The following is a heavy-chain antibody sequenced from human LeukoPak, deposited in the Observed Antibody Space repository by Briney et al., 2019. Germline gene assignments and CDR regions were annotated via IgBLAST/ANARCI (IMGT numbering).Heavy chain of an antibody. CDR1: GGSISGSTYY. CDR2: VSYSGRT. D-gene: IGHD6-19*01. Sequence: PSETLSLTCTVSGGSISGSTYYWAWIRQPPGKGLEWVGSVSYSGRTYYNPSLKSRVTISLDTSKNHFSLKLNSVTAADTAVYYCARAGGPNSGWYGSDYWGQGTLVTVSA. CDR3: ARAGGPNSGWYGSDY. V-gene: IGHV4-39*07. J-gene: IGHJ4*02.